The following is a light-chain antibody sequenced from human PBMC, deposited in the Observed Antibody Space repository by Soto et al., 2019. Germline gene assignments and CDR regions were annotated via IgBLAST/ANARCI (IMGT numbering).Light chain of an antibody. CDR3: QQRSNWPRT. CDR2: DVS. J-gene: IGKJ1*01. V-gene: IGKV3-11*01. Sequence: IVLTQSPVTLSLSPGERATLSCRASQNISSYLIWYQQKPGQAPRLLMYDVSNRATGIPARFSGSGSGTDFTLTISSLEPEDLAVYYCQQRSNWPRTFGQGTKVEIQ. CDR1: QNISSY.